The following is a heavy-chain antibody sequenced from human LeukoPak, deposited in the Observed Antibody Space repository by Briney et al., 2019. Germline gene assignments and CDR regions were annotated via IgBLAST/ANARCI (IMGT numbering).Heavy chain of an antibody. CDR3: AGGGFSGFDH. D-gene: IGHD4-23*01. CDR1: QSTFYSYW. Sequence: GGSLRLSCAAAQSTFYSYWMHWVRLVPGKGLAWVSRVNSDGTSTTYADSVKGRFTVSRDNAQNTLYLQKDSLRVDDTAVYYCAGGGFSGFDHWGQGILVTVSS. J-gene: IGHJ4*02. CDR2: VNSDGTST. V-gene: IGHV3-74*03.